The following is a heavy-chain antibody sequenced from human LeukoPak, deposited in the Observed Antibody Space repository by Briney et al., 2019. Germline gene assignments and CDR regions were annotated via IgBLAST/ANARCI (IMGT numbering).Heavy chain of an antibody. CDR3: AKRGVVIRVFLVGFHKEASYFDS. CDR2: ISGSGGNT. V-gene: IGHV3-23*01. CDR1: GITLSNYG. Sequence: GGSLRLSCAVSGITLSNYGMSRVRQVPGKGLEWVSGISGSGGNTYYADSVKGRFTISRDNSKNTLYLQMNSLRAEDTAVYFCAKRGVVIRVFLVGFHKEASYFDSWGQGALVTVSS. D-gene: IGHD3-10*01. J-gene: IGHJ4*02.